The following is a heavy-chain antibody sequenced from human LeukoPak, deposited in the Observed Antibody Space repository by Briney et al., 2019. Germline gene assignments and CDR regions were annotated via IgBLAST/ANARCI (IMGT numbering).Heavy chain of an antibody. J-gene: IGHJ5*02. CDR2: INHSGST. CDR1: GGSFSGYY. V-gene: IGHV4-34*01. CDR3: ARVQSRLSWFDP. Sequence: SETLSLTCAVYGGSFSGYYWSWIRQPPGKGLEWIGEINHSGSTYYNPSLKSRVTISVDTSKNQFSLKPSSVTAADTAVYYCARVQSRLSWFDPWGQGTLVTVSS.